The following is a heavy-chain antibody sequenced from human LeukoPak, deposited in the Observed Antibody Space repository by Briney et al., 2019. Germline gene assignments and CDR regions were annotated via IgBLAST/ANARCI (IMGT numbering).Heavy chain of an antibody. D-gene: IGHD1-26*01. CDR1: GFSFSTYA. CDR2: VSDSGSHT. CDR3: AKVSGSYPDAFDI. J-gene: IGHJ3*02. Sequence: GGSLRLSCAASGFSFSTYAMSWVRQAPGKGLEWVSTVSDSGSHTYYADSVKGRFTMSRDNSKNTLYLQMNSLRGEDTAIYYCAKVSGSYPDAFDIWGQGTMVTVSS. V-gene: IGHV3-23*01.